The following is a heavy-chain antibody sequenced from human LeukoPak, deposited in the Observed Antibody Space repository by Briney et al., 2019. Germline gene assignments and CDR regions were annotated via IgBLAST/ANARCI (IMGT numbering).Heavy chain of an antibody. CDR3: AKGDCGSSSCTRLDN. J-gene: IGHJ4*02. CDR2: ISWNGGGA. V-gene: IGHV3-9*01. Sequence: GRSLRLSCEASGFTFEDSGMHWVRQGPGKGLEWVSGISWNGGGAGYAASVKGRFTISRDNAKKSLFLQMNSLRPEDTALYYCAKGDCGSSSCTRLDNWGQGTLVTVSS. D-gene: IGHD2-2*01. CDR1: GFTFEDSG.